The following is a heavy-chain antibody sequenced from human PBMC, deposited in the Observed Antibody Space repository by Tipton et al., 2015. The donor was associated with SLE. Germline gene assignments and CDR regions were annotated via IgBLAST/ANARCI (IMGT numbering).Heavy chain of an antibody. CDR3: AKDLAVAGSKWVGDY. J-gene: IGHJ4*02. CDR1: GFTFGSYE. D-gene: IGHD6-19*01. CDR2: ISNRGTVM. V-gene: IGHV3-48*03. Sequence: SLRLSCAASGFTFGSYEMHWVRQAPGKGLEWLSYISNRGTVMYYADSVKGRFAISRDNAKNSLYLQMNSLRAEDTAVYYCAKDLAVAGSKWVGDYWGQGTLVTVSS.